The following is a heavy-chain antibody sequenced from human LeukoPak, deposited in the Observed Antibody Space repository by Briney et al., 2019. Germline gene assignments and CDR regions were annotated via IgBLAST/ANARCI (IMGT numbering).Heavy chain of an antibody. CDR2: INHSGST. Sequence: SETLSLTCAVYGGSFSGYYWSWIRQPPGKGLEWIGEINHSGSTNYNPSLKSRVTISVDTSKNQFSLKLSSVTAADTAVYYCARHNLGYLGYYFDYWGQGTLVTVSS. D-gene: IGHD3-22*01. J-gene: IGHJ4*02. CDR3: ARHNLGYLGYYFDY. V-gene: IGHV4-34*01. CDR1: GGSFSGYY.